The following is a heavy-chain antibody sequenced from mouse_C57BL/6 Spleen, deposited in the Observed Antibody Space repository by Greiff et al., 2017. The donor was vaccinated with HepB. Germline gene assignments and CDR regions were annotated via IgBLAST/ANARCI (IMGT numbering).Heavy chain of an antibody. J-gene: IGHJ3*01. Sequence: QVQLKESGPGLVVPSQSLSITCTVSGFSLTSYGVDWVRQSPGKGLEWLGVIWGVGSTNYNSALKSRLSISKDNSKSQVFLKMNSLQTDDTAMYYCASGDLDSSWFAYWGQGTLVTVSA. CDR2: IWGVGST. CDR3: ASGDLDSSWFAY. D-gene: IGHD3-2*01. V-gene: IGHV2-6*01. CDR1: GFSLTSYG.